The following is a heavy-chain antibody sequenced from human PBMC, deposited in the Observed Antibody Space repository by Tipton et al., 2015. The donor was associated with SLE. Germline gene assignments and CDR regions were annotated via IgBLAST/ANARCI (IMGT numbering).Heavy chain of an antibody. CDR1: GGSFSGYY. CDR3: ARERDTYYYDSSGGVDY. V-gene: IGHV4-34*01. J-gene: IGHJ4*02. CDR2: INHSGST. D-gene: IGHD3-22*01. Sequence: TLSLTCAVYGGSFSGYYWSWIRQPPGKGLEWMGEINHSGSTNYNPSLKSRVTISVDTSKNQFSLKLSSVTAADTAVYYCARERDTYYYDSSGGVDYWGQGTLVTVSS.